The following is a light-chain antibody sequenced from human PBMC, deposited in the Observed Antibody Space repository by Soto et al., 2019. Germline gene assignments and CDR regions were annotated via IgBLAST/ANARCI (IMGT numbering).Light chain of an antibody. CDR2: EGS. Sequence: QAVVTQPASVSGSPGQSITISCTGTSSDVGSYNFVSWYQQHPGKAPKVMIYEGSKRPSGVSNRFSGSKSGNTASLTISGLQAEDEADYYCCSYAGSSTWVFGTGTKLTVL. J-gene: IGLJ1*01. CDR3: CSYAGSSTWV. CDR1: SSDVGSYNF. V-gene: IGLV2-23*01.